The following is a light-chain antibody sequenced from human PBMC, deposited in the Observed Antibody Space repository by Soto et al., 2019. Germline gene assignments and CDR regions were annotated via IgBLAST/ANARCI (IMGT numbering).Light chain of an antibody. CDR2: SAS. CDR3: QQYNKWRT. J-gene: IGKJ1*01. Sequence: EIVMTQSPATLSVSPGERATLSCRASQSVSTTLAWYQQKPGQAPRLLMYSASTRATGTPARFSGSGSGTEFTLTITSLQSEDFAVYYCQQYNKWRTFGQGTKVDI. V-gene: IGKV3-15*01. CDR1: QSVSTT.